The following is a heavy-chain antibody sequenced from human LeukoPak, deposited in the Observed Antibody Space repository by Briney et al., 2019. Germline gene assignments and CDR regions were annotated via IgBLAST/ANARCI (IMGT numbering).Heavy chain of an antibody. CDR3: AKGYLTYCGGDCSYFDY. CDR2: INPNGGGT. J-gene: IGHJ4*02. V-gene: IGHV1-2*02. Sequence: ASVKVSCKASGYTFTAYYMHWVRQAPGQGLEWMGWINPNGGGTNYAQKFQGRVTMTRDTSISTAYMELSRLRSDDTAVYYCAKGYLTYCGGDCSYFDYWGRGTLVTVSS. CDR1: GYTFTAYY. D-gene: IGHD2-21*02.